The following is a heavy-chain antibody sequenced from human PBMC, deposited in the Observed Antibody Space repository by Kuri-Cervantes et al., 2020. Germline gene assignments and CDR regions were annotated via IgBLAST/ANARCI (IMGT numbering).Heavy chain of an antibody. CDR2: INHSGST. J-gene: IGHJ4*02. CDR3: ARGSGYYYDSSGYLPFGY. Sequence: SQTLSLTCAVYGGSFSGYYWSWIRQPPGKGLEWIGEINHSGSTNYNPSLKSRVTISVDTSKNQFSLKLSSVTAADTAVYYCARGSGYYYDSSGYLPFGYWGQGTPVTVSS. V-gene: IGHV4-34*01. D-gene: IGHD3-22*01. CDR1: GGSFSGYY.